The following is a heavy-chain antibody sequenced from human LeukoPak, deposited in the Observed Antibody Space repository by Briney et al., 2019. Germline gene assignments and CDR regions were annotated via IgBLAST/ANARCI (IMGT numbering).Heavy chain of an antibody. Sequence: GGSLRLSCAASGFTFNNYALSWVRQAPGKGLEWVSTISDSSAGTYHAASVKGRFTISRDNSKNTVVLHMNSLRAEDTALYYCAKRPGPYGGNPFNSWGLGTLVTVSS. V-gene: IGHV3-23*01. J-gene: IGHJ4*02. D-gene: IGHD4-23*01. CDR3: AKRPGPYGGNPFNS. CDR2: ISDSSAGT. CDR1: GFTFNNYA.